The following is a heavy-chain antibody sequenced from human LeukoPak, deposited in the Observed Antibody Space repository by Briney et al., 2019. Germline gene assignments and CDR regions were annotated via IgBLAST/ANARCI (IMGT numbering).Heavy chain of an antibody. Sequence: ASVKVSCKASGYTFTSYGISWVRQAPGQGLEWMGWISAYNGNANYAQKLQGRVTMTTDTSTSTAYMELRSLRSDDTAVYYCARVQRAVAGHDAFDIRGQGTMVTVSS. CDR3: ARVQRAVAGHDAFDI. CDR2: ISAYNGNA. CDR1: GYTFTSYG. D-gene: IGHD6-19*01. V-gene: IGHV1-18*01. J-gene: IGHJ3*02.